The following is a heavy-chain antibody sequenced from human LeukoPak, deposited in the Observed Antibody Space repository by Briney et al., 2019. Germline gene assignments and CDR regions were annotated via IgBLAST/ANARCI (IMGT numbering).Heavy chain of an antibody. V-gene: IGHV3-30-3*01. CDR1: GFTFSSYA. J-gene: IGHJ5*02. D-gene: IGHD2-8*01. CDR2: ISYDGSNK. Sequence: GGSLRLSCAASGFTFSSYAMHWVRQAPGKGLEWVAVISYDGSNKYYADSVRGRFTISRDNSKNTLYLQMNSLRAEDTAVYYCAKYVLMPPTVYWFDPWGQGTLVTVSS. CDR3: AKYVLMPPTVYWFDP.